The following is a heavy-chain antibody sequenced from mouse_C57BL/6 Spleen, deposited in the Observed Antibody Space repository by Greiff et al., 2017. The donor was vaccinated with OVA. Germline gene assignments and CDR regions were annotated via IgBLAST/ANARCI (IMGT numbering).Heavy chain of an antibody. D-gene: IGHD4-1*01. CDR1: GYTFTDYY. CDR3: ARGTGTSYWYFDV. Sequence: EVQLQQSGPELVKPGASVKISCKASGYTFTDYYMNWVKQSHGKSLEWIGDINPNNGGTSYNQKFKGKATLTVDKSSSTAYMELRSLTSEDSAVYYCARGTGTSYWYFDVWGTGTTVTVSS. V-gene: IGHV1-26*01. J-gene: IGHJ1*03. CDR2: INPNNGGT.